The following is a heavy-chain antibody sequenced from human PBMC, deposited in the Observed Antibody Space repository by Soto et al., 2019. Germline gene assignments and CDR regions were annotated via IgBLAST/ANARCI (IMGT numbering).Heavy chain of an antibody. V-gene: IGHV4-59*08. CDR3: ACSVVVAATGPNWFDP. CDR2: IYYSGST. J-gene: IGHJ5*02. CDR1: GSYFSCHY. Sequence: PSETMYTTYSGAGSYFSCHYWRWIRQPPGKGLEWIGYIYYSGSTNYNPSLKSRVTISVDTSKNQFSLKLSSVTAADTAVYYCACSVVVAATGPNWFDPWGQGTLVTVSS. D-gene: IGHD2-15*01.